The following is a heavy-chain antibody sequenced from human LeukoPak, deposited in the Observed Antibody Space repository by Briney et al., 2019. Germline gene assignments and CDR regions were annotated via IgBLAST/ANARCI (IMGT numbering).Heavy chain of an antibody. CDR2: IIPIFGTA. Sequence: ASVKVSCKASGGTLSSYAISWVRQAPGERLEWMGGIIPIFGTAHYAQKFQGRVTITADKSTSTAYMGLSSLRSEDTAVYYCARTRRPLPPYYYYYGMDVWGKGTTVTVSS. D-gene: IGHD6-25*01. CDR1: GGTLSSYA. V-gene: IGHV1-69*06. J-gene: IGHJ6*04. CDR3: ARTRRPLPPYYYYYGMDV.